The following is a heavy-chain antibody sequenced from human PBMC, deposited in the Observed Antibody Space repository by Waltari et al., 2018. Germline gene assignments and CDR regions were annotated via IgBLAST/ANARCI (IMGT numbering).Heavy chain of an antibody. Sequence: QVQLVESGGGVVQPGRSLRLSCAASGFTFSSYAMPWVRQAPGKGVEWVAVISYEEINKYYADSVKGRFTISRDNSKNTRYLQMNSLRVEDTAVYYCARDRDTSGWYSLEYWGKGTLVSVSS. D-gene: IGHD6-19*01. CDR1: GFTFSSYA. CDR2: ISYEEINK. J-gene: IGHJ4*02. CDR3: ARDRDTSGWYSLEY. V-gene: IGHV3-30-3*01.